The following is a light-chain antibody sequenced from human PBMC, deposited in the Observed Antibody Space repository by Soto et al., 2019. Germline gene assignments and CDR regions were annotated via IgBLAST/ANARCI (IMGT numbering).Light chain of an antibody. CDR3: QQYNNWPLT. CDR2: DAS. V-gene: IGKV3D-15*01. J-gene: IGKJ4*01. CDR1: QSVDND. Sequence: EIVMTQSPATLSVSPGDRATLSCRASQSVDNDLAWYQQKPGQPPRLLIYDASTRATGIPVRFSGSQSGTEFTLTISSLLSEDFAVYSCQQYNNWPLTFGGGTKVEIK.